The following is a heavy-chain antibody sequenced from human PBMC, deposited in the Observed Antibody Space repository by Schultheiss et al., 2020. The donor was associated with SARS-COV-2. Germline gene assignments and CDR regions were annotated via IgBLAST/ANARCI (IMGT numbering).Heavy chain of an antibody. CDR1: GFTFTSYA. J-gene: IGHJ4*02. V-gene: IGHV1-3*02. CDR3: AAEPDGYNYFHY. D-gene: IGHD5-24*01. CDR2: SNAGNGNT. Sequence: GESLKISCAASGFTFTSYAMHWVRQAPGQRLEWMGWSNAGNGNTKYSQEFQGRVTITRDTSASTAYMELSSLRSEDTAVYYCAAEPDGYNYFHYWGQGTLVTVSS.